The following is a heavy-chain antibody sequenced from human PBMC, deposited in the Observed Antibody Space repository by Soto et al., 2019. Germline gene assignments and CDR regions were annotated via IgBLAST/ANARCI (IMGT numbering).Heavy chain of an antibody. CDR3: ARGGKWFDP. D-gene: IGHD3-16*01. CDR2: IYYSGST. Sequence: QVQLQESGPGLVKPSQTLSLTCTVSGDSIRSGDYYWSWIRQPPGKGLEWIGYIYYSGSTHYNPSRQSRNTMSVDTSKNQFSLNLSSVTAADTAVYYCARGGKWFDPWGQGTLVTVSS. V-gene: IGHV4-30-4*01. CDR1: GDSIRSGDYY. J-gene: IGHJ5*02.